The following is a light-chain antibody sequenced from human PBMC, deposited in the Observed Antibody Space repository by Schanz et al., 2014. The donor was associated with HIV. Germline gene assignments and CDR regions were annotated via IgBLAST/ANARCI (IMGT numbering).Light chain of an antibody. CDR1: QSVSSSY. J-gene: IGKJ1*01. CDR2: GAS. Sequence: EIVLTQSPGTLSFSPGERATLSCRASQSVSSSYLPWYQQQPGQAPRLLIYGASTRATGVPARFSGSGSGTEFTLTIRSLQSEDIAVYYCQQYNNWPWTFGQGTKVEIK. CDR3: QQYNNWPWT. V-gene: IGKV3-15*01.